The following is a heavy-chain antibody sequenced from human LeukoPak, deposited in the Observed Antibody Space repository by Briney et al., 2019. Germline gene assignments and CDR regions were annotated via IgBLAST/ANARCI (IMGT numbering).Heavy chain of an antibody. CDR1: GDSVSNNSAI. Sequence: SQTLSLTCAISGDSVSNNSAIWIWIRQSPSRGLQWLGRTYYRSKWYNDYAVSVKSRITLNADTSKNQFSLQLNSVTPEDTAVYYCARSSNLHYFDYWGQGTQVTVSP. CDR3: ARSSNLHYFDY. V-gene: IGHV6-1*01. CDR2: TYYRSKWYN. J-gene: IGHJ4*02.